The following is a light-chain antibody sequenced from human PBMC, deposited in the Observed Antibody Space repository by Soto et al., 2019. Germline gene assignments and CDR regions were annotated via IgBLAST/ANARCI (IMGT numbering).Light chain of an antibody. CDR1: QSISSW. CDR2: DAS. V-gene: IGKV1-5*01. Sequence: DIRVTQSPSTLSASVGDRVTITCRASQSISSWLAWYQQKPGKAPKLLIYDASSLESGVPSRFSGSGSGTEFTLTISSLQPDDFATYYCQQYNSYSGMFGQGTKVDIK. J-gene: IGKJ1*01. CDR3: QQYNSYSGM.